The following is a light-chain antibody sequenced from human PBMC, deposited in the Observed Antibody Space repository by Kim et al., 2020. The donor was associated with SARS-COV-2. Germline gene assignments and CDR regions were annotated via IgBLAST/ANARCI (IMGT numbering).Light chain of an antibody. CDR1: QSVSSSY. Sequence: LSPGERATLSCRASQSVSSSYLAWYQQKPGQAPRLLIYGASSRATGIADRFSGSGSGTDFTLTISILEPEDFAVYYCQQYGSSPYTFGQGTKLEI. J-gene: IGKJ2*01. CDR2: GAS. V-gene: IGKV3-20*01. CDR3: QQYGSSPYT.